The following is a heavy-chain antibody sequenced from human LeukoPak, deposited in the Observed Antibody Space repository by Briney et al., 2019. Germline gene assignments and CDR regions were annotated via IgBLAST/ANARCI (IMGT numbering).Heavy chain of an antibody. CDR1: GFTFSSYA. CDR3: AKDLFRDGFNPTYFDS. Sequence: LPGGSLRLSCAASGFTFSSYAMSWVRQAPGKGLKWVSGISDGGGRTYYADSVKGRFTISRDNSKNTLYLQMNSLRVEDTAVYYCAKDLFRDGFNPTYFDSWGQGTLVTVSS. CDR2: ISDGGGRT. D-gene: IGHD3-3*01. V-gene: IGHV3-23*01. J-gene: IGHJ4*02.